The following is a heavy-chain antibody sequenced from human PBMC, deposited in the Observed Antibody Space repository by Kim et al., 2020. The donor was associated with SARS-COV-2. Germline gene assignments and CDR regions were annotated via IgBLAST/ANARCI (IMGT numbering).Heavy chain of an antibody. CDR2: ISSSGSYI. CDR3: AREASAVYFDY. V-gene: IGHV3-21*01. Sequence: GGSLRLSCAVSGFTFSSYSMNWVRQAPGKGLEWVASISSSGSYIYYADSVKGRFTISRDNAKKSLYLQMNSLRAEDTAVYYCAREASAVYFDYWGQGTLV. D-gene: IGHD6-13*01. J-gene: IGHJ4*02. CDR1: GFTFSSYS.